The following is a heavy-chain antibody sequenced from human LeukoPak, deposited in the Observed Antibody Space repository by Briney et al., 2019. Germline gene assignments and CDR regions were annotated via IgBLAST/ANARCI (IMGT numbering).Heavy chain of an antibody. CDR1: GFTFSSYG. CDR3: AKDLKQWELSFDY. D-gene: IGHD1-26*01. Sequence: QAGGSLRLSCAASGFTFSSYGTDGVRQAPGKGLEWVAVISYDGSDKYYADSVKGRFTISRDNSKNTLYLQMNSLRVEDTAVYYCAKDLKQWELSFDYWGQGTLVTVSS. V-gene: IGHV3-30*18. CDR2: ISYDGSDK. J-gene: IGHJ4*02.